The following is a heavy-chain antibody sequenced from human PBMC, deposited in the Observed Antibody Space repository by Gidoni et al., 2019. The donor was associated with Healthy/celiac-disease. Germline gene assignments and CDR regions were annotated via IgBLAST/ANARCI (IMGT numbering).Heavy chain of an antibody. Sequence: EVQLVESGGGLVQPGGSLSLSCAASGFTFSSYEMNWVRQAPGKGLEWVSYSSSSGSTIYYADSVKGRFTISRDNAKNSLYLQMNSLRAEDTAVYYCARDTVVGVDYWGQGTLVTVSS. V-gene: IGHV3-48*03. CDR1: GFTFSSYE. J-gene: IGHJ4*02. CDR2: SSSSGSTI. CDR3: ARDTVVGVDY. D-gene: IGHD2-21*01.